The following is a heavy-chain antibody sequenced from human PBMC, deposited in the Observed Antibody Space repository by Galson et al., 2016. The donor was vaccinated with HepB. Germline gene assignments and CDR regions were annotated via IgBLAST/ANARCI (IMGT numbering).Heavy chain of an antibody. V-gene: IGHV3-72*01. CDR3: ARVRAESYFDY. J-gene: IGHJ4*02. Sequence: SLRLSCAASGFTFSNAWMNWVRQAPGKGLEWVGRSRNKANSYTTEYAASVKGRFTISRDDSESSLYLQMNSLKTEDTAVYYCARVRAESYFDYWGQGTLVTVSS. D-gene: IGHD4/OR15-4a*01. CDR1: GFTFSNAW. CDR2: SRNKANSYTT.